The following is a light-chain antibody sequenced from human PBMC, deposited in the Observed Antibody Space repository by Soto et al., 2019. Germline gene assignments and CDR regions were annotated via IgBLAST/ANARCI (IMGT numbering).Light chain of an antibody. CDR2: GVN. CDR3: SSYTGSSTVI. J-gene: IGLJ2*01. V-gene: IGLV2-14*01. CDR1: SRDVGSYDF. Sequence: QSALTQPASLSGSPGQSITISCIGTSRDVGSYDFVSWYQHRPGQAPKLIISGVNNRPSGVSNRFSGSKSGNTASLTISGLQSEDEAIYHCSSYTGSSTVIFGGGTKLTVL.